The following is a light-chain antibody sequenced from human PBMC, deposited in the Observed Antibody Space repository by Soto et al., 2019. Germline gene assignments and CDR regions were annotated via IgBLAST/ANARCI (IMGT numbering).Light chain of an antibody. V-gene: IGKV3-11*01. CDR2: DAS. J-gene: IGKJ4*01. CDR1: QSVSSY. CDR3: QQRSNWPLT. Sequence: EIVLTQSPATLSLSPGERATLSCRASQSVSSYLAWYQQKPGQAPRLLIYDASNRATGIPARFSGSGSGTDFTPTISSLEPEDFAVYYCQQRSNWPLTSGGGTKVEIK.